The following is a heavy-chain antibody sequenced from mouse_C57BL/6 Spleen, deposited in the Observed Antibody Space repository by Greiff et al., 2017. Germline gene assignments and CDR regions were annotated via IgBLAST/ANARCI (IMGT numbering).Heavy chain of an antibody. J-gene: IGHJ1*03. CDR2: ISYDGSN. Sequence: EVQLQQSGPGLVKPSQSLSLTCSVTGYSITSGYYWNWIRQFPGNKLEWMGYISYDGSNNYNPSLKNRISITRDTSKNQFFLKLNSVTTEDTATYYCARYSWYFDVWGTGTTVTVSS. CDR3: ARYSWYFDV. CDR1: GYSITSGYY. V-gene: IGHV3-6*01.